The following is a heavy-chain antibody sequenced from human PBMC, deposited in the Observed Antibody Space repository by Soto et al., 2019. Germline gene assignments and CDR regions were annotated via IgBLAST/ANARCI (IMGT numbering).Heavy chain of an antibody. V-gene: IGHV3-30*18. Sequence: ESGGGVVQPGRSLRLSCAASGFTFSSYGMHWVRQAPGKGLEWVAVISYDGSNKYYADSVKGRFTISRDNSKNTLYLQMNSLRAEDTAVYYCAKSAAAGSGAFDIWGQGTMVTVSS. CDR2: ISYDGSNK. CDR1: GFTFSSYG. CDR3: AKSAAAGSGAFDI. J-gene: IGHJ3*02. D-gene: IGHD6-13*01.